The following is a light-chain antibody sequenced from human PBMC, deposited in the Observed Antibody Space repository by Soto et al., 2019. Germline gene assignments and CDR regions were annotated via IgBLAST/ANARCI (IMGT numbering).Light chain of an antibody. CDR2: GAS. CDR1: QSVSSSY. Sequence: EIVLTQSPGTLSLSPGERATLSCRASQSVSSSYLAWYQQKPGQAPRLLIYGASSRATGIPDRFSGSGSGTDFTLTISRLEPEDFATYYCQQYHNYPVTFGGGTKVEIK. J-gene: IGKJ4*01. CDR3: QQYHNYPVT. V-gene: IGKV3-20*01.